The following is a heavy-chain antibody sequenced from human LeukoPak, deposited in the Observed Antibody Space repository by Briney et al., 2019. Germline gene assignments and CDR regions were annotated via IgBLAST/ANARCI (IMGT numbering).Heavy chain of an antibody. J-gene: IGHJ4*02. CDR2: ISGSGGST. CDR1: GFTFSSYS. CDR3: AKASTQLARSDFDY. Sequence: TGGSLRLSCAASGFTFSSYSMNWVRQAPGKGLEWVSAISGSGGSTYYADSVKGRFTISRDNSKNTLYLQMNSLRAEDTAVYYCAKASTQLARSDFDYWGQGTLVTVSS. D-gene: IGHD6-13*01. V-gene: IGHV3-23*01.